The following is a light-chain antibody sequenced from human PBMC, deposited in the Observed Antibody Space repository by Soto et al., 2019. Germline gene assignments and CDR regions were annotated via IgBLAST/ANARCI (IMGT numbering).Light chain of an antibody. V-gene: IGLV2-8*01. J-gene: IGLJ2*01. Sequence: QSALTRPPSASGSPGQSGTISCTGTSSDIDGYNYVSWFQQHPGKAPKLMIYEFSKRPSGVPDRFSGSKSGTTASLTVSGLQAEDEADYYCSSYADRNVFFGGGEKLPVL. CDR1: SSDIDGYNY. CDR2: EFS. CDR3: SSYADRNVF.